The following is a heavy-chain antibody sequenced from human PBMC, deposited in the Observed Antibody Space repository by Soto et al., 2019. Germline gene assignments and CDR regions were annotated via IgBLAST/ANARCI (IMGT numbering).Heavy chain of an antibody. CDR1: GGTFSSYT. D-gene: IGHD6-19*01. V-gene: IGHV1-69*08. J-gene: IGHJ4*02. CDR2: IIPILGIA. Sequence: QVQLVQSGAEVKKPGSSVKVSCKASGGTFSSYTISWVRQAPGQGLEWMGRIIPILGIANYAQKFQGRVTIXXDXSXXTAYMELSSLRSEDTAVYYCARDGESAVAGPYIDYWGQGTLVTVSS. CDR3: ARDGESAVAGPYIDY.